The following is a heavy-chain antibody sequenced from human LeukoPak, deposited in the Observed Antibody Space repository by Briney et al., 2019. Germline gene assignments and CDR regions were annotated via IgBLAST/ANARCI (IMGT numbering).Heavy chain of an antibody. CDR1: GGSINSYY. V-gene: IGHV4-59*12. Sequence: SETLSLTCTVSGGSINSYYWSWIRQPPGKGLEWIAYIYYSGSTSYNPSLKSRVTISVDTSKNQFSLKLSSVTAADTAVYYCARYGYSSGWYGNFDYWGQGTLVTVSS. D-gene: IGHD6-19*01. CDR2: IYYSGST. J-gene: IGHJ4*02. CDR3: ARYGYSSGWYGNFDY.